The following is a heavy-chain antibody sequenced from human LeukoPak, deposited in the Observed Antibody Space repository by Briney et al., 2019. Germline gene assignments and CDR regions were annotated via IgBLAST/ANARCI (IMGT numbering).Heavy chain of an antibody. CDR2: IWYDGSNK. D-gene: IGHD3/OR15-3a*01. Sequence: PGRSLRLSCAASGFTFSSYGMHWVRQAPGKGLEWVAVIWYDGSNKYYADSVKGRFTISRDNSKNTLYLQMNSLRAEDTAVYYCAREMWTLSPYSHEGFDYWGQGTLVTVSS. V-gene: IGHV3-33*01. CDR1: GFTFSSYG. CDR3: AREMWTLSPYSHEGFDY. J-gene: IGHJ4*02.